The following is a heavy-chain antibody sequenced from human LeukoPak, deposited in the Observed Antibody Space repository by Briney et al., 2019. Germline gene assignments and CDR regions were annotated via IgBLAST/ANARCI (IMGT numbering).Heavy chain of an antibody. D-gene: IGHD2-21*01. V-gene: IGHV1-69*04. CDR3: AICGSSYYYYYGMDV. CDR1: GGTFSSYA. J-gene: IGHJ6*02. Sequence: SVKVSCKASGGTFSSYAISWVRQAPGQGLEWMGRIIPIVGIANYAQKFQGRVTITADKSTSTAYMELSSLRSEDTAVYYCAICGSSYYYYYGMDVWGQGTTVTVSS. CDR2: IIPIVGIA.